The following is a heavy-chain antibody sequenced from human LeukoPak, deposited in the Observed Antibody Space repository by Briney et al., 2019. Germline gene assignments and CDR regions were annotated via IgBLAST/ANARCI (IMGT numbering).Heavy chain of an antibody. Sequence: SSQTLSLTCTVSGGSISSGDYYWSWIRQPPGKGLEWIGYIYYSGSTYYNPSLKSRVTISLDTSKSQFSLKLSSVTAADTAVYYCASKINSGYSYGLFDYWGQGTLVTVSS. V-gene: IGHV4-30-4*08. J-gene: IGHJ4*02. D-gene: IGHD5-18*01. CDR3: ASKINSGYSYGLFDY. CDR2: IYYSGST. CDR1: GGSISSGDYY.